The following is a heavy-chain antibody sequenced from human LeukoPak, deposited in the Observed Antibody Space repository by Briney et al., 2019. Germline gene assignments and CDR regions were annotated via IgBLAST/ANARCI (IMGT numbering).Heavy chain of an antibody. Sequence: GGSLRLSCAASGFTFSSYGMHWVRQAPGKGLEWVAVMWYDGSNKYYADSVKGRFTISRDNSKNTLYLQMNSLRAEDTAVYYCASDSTGMDFDYWGQGTLVTVSS. V-gene: IGHV3-33*01. D-gene: IGHD3-10*01. CDR3: ASDSTGMDFDY. J-gene: IGHJ4*02. CDR1: GFTFSSYG. CDR2: MWYDGSNK.